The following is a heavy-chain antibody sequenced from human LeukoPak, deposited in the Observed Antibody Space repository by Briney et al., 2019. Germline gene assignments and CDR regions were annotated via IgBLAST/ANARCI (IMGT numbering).Heavy chain of an antibody. J-gene: IGHJ6*02. V-gene: IGHV1-18*01. Sequence: GASVKVSCKASGYTFTSYGISWVRQAPGQGLEWMGWISAYNGNTNYAQKLQGRVTMTTDTSTSTAYMELRSLRSDDTAVYYCARVTVLMVYAILEPGRAYGMDVWGQGTTVTVSS. D-gene: IGHD2-8*01. CDR1: GYTFTSYG. CDR2: ISAYNGNT. CDR3: ARVTVLMVYAILEPGRAYGMDV.